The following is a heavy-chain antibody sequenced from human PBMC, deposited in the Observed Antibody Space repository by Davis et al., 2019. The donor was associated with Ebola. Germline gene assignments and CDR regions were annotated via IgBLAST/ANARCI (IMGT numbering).Heavy chain of an antibody. J-gene: IGHJ6*02. CDR1: GFTFSTYG. V-gene: IGHV3-23*01. CDR3: AKDLAVAVAVATRYYYGMDV. Sequence: GGSLRLSCAASGFTFSTYGMNWVRQAPGKGLEWVSTISGSGDNTYYSDSAKGRFTISRDNSKNTLSLQLNSLRGDDTAVYYCAKDLAVAVAVATRYYYGMDVWGQGTTVTVFS. D-gene: IGHD3-10*01. CDR2: ISGSGDNT.